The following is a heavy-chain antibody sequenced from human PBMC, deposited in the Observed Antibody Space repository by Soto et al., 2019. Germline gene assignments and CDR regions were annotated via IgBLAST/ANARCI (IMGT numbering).Heavy chain of an antibody. Sequence: DVQLLESGGGLVQPGGSLRLSCAASEFNFSSYGMRWVRQAPRKGLEWVSSIAGSGGSTFYPDSVKGRFAISRDNSKNTLFLHMTSQRVEDTVAYYCARSLNTMSRGPNDYWGQGTLVTVSS. CDR3: ARSLNTMSRGPNDY. CDR1: EFNFSSYG. D-gene: IGHD3-10*01. CDR2: IAGSGGST. J-gene: IGHJ4*02. V-gene: IGHV3-23*01.